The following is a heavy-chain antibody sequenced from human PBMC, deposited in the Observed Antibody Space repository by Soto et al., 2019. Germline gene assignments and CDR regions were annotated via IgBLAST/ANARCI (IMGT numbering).Heavy chain of an antibody. CDR1: GFTFDDYA. V-gene: IGHV3-9*01. CDR3: AKDRVAGEYYYYGMDV. J-gene: IGHJ6*02. Sequence: GGSLRLSCAASGFTFDDYAMHWVRQAPGKGLEWVSGISWNSGSIGYADSVKGRFTISRDNAKNSLYLQMNSLRAEDTALYYCAKDRVAGEYYYYGMDVWGQGTTVTVSS. CDR2: ISWNSGSI. D-gene: IGHD4-17*01.